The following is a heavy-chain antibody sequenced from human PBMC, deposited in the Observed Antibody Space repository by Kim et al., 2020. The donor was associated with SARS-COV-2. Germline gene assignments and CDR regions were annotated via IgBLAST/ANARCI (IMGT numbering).Heavy chain of an antibody. D-gene: IGHD3-22*01. CDR2: INPNSGGT. CDR1: GYTFTGYY. J-gene: IGHJ3*02. CDR3: ARAQYYYGSSGYRGAFDI. V-gene: IGHV1-2*04. Sequence: ASVKVSCKASGYTFTGYYMHWVRQAPGQGLEWMGWINPNSGGTNYAQKFQGWVTMTRDTSISTAYMELSRLRSDDTAVYYCARAQYYYGSSGYRGAFDIWGQGKMVSVSS.